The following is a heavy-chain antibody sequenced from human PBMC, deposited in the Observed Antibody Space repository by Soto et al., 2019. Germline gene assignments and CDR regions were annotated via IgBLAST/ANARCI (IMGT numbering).Heavy chain of an antibody. V-gene: IGHV3-30-3*01. D-gene: IGHD3-22*01. CDR1: GFTFSSYA. J-gene: IGHJ4*02. CDR3: SRGPNHLLLPDY. Sequence: QVQLVESGGGVVQPGRSLRLSCAASGFTFSSYAMHWVRQAPGKGLEWVAVISYDGSNKYYADSVKGRFTISRDNSKNTLYLQMNRLRAEDTDGYYCSRGPNHLLLPDYRGQGTLVTVSS. CDR2: ISYDGSNK.